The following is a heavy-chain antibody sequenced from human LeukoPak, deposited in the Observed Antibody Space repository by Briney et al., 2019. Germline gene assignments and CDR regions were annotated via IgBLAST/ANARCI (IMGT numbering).Heavy chain of an antibody. D-gene: IGHD2-21*02. CDR1: GFTFSSYS. CDR2: IGSSSSYI. Sequence: GGSLRLSCAASGFTFSSYSMNWVRQAPGKGLEWVSSIGSSSSYIYYADSVKGRFTISRDNAKNSLYLQMNSLRAEDTAVYYCARVRSESWLGFTCGGDCIYFDYWGQGTLVTVSS. V-gene: IGHV3-21*01. J-gene: IGHJ4*02. CDR3: ARVRSESWLGFTCGGDCIYFDY.